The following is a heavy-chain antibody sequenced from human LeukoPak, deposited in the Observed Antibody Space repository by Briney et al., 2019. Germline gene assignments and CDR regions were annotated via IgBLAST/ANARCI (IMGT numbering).Heavy chain of an antibody. D-gene: IGHD1-7*01. V-gene: IGHV4-59*08. CDR1: GGSISSYY. J-gene: IGHJ3*02. CDR2: IYYSGST. CDR3: ARKYNWNYAGDAFDI. Sequence: KASETLSLTCTVSGGSISSYYWSWIRQPPGKGLEWIGYIYYSGSTNYNPSLKSRVTISVDTSKNQFSLKLSSVTAADTAVYYCARKYNWNYAGDAFDIWGQGTMVTVSS.